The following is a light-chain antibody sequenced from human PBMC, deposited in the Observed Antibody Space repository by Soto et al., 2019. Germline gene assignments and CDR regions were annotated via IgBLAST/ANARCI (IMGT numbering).Light chain of an antibody. CDR1: QRVSSN. Sequence: EIVMTQSPATLSVSPGERPTLSCRASQRVSSNLAWYQQKPAQAPRLIIYGASTRATGIPARFSGRGSATESTLTISSRQAEDFAVYYCQHYNNWPPYTFGQGNKLEIK. CDR3: QHYNNWPPYT. J-gene: IGKJ2*01. CDR2: GAS. V-gene: IGKV3-15*01.